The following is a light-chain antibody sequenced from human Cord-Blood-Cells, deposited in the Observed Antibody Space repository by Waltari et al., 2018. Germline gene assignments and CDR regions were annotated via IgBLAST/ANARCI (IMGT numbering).Light chain of an antibody. V-gene: IGKV1-39*01. CDR2: DAS. CDR3: QQSYSTPRT. Sequence: DIQMTQSPSSLSAPVGDRVTITCRASQSISSYLNWYQQKPGKAPKLLIYDASSLQSGVPSRFSGSGSGTDFTLTISSLQPEDFATYYCQQSYSTPRTFGQGTKVEIK. CDR1: QSISSY. J-gene: IGKJ1*01.